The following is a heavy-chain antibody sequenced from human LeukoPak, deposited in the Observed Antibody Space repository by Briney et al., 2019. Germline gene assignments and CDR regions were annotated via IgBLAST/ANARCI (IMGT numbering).Heavy chain of an antibody. CDR1: GGTFSSYA. Sequence: ASVKVSCKASGGTFSSYAISWVRQAPGQGLEWMGGIIPIFGTANYAQKFQGRVTITADESTSTAYMELSSLRSEDTAVYYCARWSGASAWRYHYAMDVWGQGTMVTVSS. V-gene: IGHV1-69*01. CDR3: ARWSGASAWRYHYAMDV. D-gene: IGHD3-10*01. J-gene: IGHJ6*02. CDR2: IIPIFGTA.